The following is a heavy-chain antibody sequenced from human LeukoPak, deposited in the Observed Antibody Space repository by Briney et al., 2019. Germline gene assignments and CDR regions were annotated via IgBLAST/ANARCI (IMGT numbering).Heavy chain of an antibody. CDR2: IYTSGST. CDR1: GGSISSSY. CDR3: AREAYSIGWYVHY. J-gene: IGHJ4*02. V-gene: IGHV4-4*07. Sequence: SETLSLTCTVSGGSISSSYWSWIRQPAGKGLEWIGRIYTSGSTNYNPSLKSRVTMSVDTSKNQFSLRLTSVTAADTAVYYCAREAYSIGWYVHYWGQGTLVTVSS. D-gene: IGHD6-19*01.